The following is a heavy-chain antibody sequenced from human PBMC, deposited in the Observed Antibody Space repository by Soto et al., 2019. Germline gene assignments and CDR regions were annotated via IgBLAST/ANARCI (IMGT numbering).Heavy chain of an antibody. V-gene: IGHV4-59*01. CDR3: ARQYGDYVRGAFDI. CDR1: GGSISSYY. J-gene: IGHJ3*02. CDR2: IYYSGST. Sequence: SEILSLTCTVSGGSISSYYWSWIRQPPGKGLEWIGYIYYSGSTNYNPSLKSRVTISVDTSKNQFSLKLSSVTAADTAVYYCARQYGDYVRGAFDIWGQGTMVTVSS. D-gene: IGHD4-17*01.